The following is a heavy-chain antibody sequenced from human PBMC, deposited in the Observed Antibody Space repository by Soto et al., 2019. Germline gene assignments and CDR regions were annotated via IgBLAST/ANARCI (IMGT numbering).Heavy chain of an antibody. CDR2: NYYSGIT. J-gene: IGHJ6*02. V-gene: IGHV4-31*03. CDR1: GGSISSGGYY. D-gene: IGHD6-6*01. CDR3: ARGSSIAGLYHGMDV. Sequence: QVQLQESGPGLVKPSQTLSLTCTVSGGSISSGGYYWTWIRHHPGKGLGWIGFNYYSGITYYNPSLKCRVAISLVTSKNQFPLKLSSVSASDTAVYYCARGSSIAGLYHGMDVWGQGTTVTVSS.